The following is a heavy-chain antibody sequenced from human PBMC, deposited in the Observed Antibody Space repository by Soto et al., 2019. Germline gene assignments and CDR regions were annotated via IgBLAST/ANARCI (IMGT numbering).Heavy chain of an antibody. J-gene: IGHJ6*02. Sequence: QVQLVQSGAEVKKPGASVKVSCKASGYTFTAYYMHWVRQAPGQEFEWMGWIRPNGGSTDFAREFQGRFTMTGDTSISTAYMELSSLRSDDTAVYYCARGSVASAAKPTGMDVWGQGTTVTVSS. V-gene: IGHV1-2*02. D-gene: IGHD6-13*01. CDR2: IRPNGGST. CDR1: GYTFTAYY. CDR3: ARGSVASAAKPTGMDV.